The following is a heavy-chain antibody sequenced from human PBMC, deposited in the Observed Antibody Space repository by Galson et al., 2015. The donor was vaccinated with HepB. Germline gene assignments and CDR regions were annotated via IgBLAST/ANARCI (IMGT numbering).Heavy chain of an antibody. CDR2: IWYDGNNK. Sequence: SLRLSCATSGFTFSSYGMHWVRQAPGKGLEWVALIWYDGNNKDYADSVKGRFTISRDNSKSTLYLQMNSLRVEDTAVYYCARVPGYTNSSPFDYWGQGTLVTVSS. D-gene: IGHD6-6*01. J-gene: IGHJ4*02. CDR1: GFTFSSYG. V-gene: IGHV3-33*01. CDR3: ARVPGYTNSSPFDY.